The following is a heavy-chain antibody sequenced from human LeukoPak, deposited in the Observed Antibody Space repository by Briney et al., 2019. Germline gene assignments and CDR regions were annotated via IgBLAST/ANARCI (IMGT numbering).Heavy chain of an antibody. CDR3: ARHGGYSPYFDY. D-gene: IGHD3-22*01. V-gene: IGHV4-59*08. CDR2: IYSSGST. Sequence: KPSETLSLTCTVSGGSISSYYWSWIRQPPGKGLEWIGSIYSSGSTNYNPSLKSRVTISVDTSRNQFSLKLSSVTAADTAVYHCARHGGYSPYFDYWGQGTLVTVSS. J-gene: IGHJ4*02. CDR1: GGSISSYY.